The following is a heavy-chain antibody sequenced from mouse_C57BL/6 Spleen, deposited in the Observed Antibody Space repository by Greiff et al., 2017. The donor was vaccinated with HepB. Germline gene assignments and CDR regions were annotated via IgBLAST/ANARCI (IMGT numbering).Heavy chain of an antibody. V-gene: IGHV1-69*01. J-gene: IGHJ1*03. Sequence: VQLQQPGAELVMPGASVKLSCKASGYTFTSYWMHWVKQRPGQGLEWIGEIDPSDSYTNYNQKFKGKSTLTVDKSSSTAYMQLSSLTSEDSAVYYCARSTTVVATWYVDVWGTGTTVTVSS. CDR2: IDPSDSYT. D-gene: IGHD1-1*01. CDR1: GYTFTSYW. CDR3: ARSTTVVATWYVDV.